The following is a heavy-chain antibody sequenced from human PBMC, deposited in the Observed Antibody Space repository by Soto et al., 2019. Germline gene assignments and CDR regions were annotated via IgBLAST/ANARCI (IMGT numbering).Heavy chain of an antibody. V-gene: IGHV4-34*01. CDR1: GGSFSGYY. D-gene: IGHD3-10*01. CDR2: INHSGST. Sequence: QVQLQQWGAGLLKPAETLSLTCAVYGGSFSGYYWSWIRQPPGKGLEWIGEINHSGSTNYNPSLKSRVIISVDTSKNQFSLKLSSVTAAHTTVYYCARSITMVRGVRYYYYMDVWGKGTTVTVSS. J-gene: IGHJ6*03. CDR3: ARSITMVRGVRYYYYMDV.